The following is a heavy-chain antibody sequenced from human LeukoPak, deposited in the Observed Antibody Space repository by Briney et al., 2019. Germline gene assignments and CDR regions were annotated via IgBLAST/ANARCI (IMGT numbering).Heavy chain of an antibody. CDR3: ATGGDHPY. D-gene: IGHD2-21*02. V-gene: IGHV3-30*03. Sequence: GGSLRLSCAASGFIFSSYGMHWVRQAPGKGLEWVAVISYDGSNKYYADSVKGRFTISRDNSKNTLYLQMNSLRAEDTAVYYCATGGDHPYWGPGTLVTVSS. J-gene: IGHJ1*01. CDR1: GFIFSSYG. CDR2: ISYDGSNK.